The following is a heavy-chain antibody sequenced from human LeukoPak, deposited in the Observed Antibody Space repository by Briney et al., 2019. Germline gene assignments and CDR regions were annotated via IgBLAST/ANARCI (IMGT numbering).Heavy chain of an antibody. D-gene: IGHD3-3*01. CDR3: AADFWSGYYTRNYFDY. CDR2: IIPIFGTA. CDR1: GGTFSSYA. Sequence: SVKVSCKASGGTFSSYAISWVRQAPGQGLEWMGGIIPIFGTANYAQKFQGRVTITTDESTSTAYMELSSLRSEDTAVYYCAADFWSGYYTRNYFDYWGQGTLVTVSS. J-gene: IGHJ4*02. V-gene: IGHV1-69*05.